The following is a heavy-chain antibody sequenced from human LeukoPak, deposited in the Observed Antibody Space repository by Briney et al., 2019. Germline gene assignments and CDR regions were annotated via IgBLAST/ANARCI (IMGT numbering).Heavy chain of an antibody. D-gene: IGHD1/OR15-1a*01. CDR1: GFTVSSSY. CDR2: IYSGGGT. CDR3: ARDRGQGEYPINWYNFDAFET. Sequence: PGGSLRLSCAASGFTVSSSYMSWVRQAPGKGLEWVSVIYSGGGTFYADSVRGRFTISRDTSKNTLYLQMNSLRAEDTALYYCARDRGQGEYPINWYNFDAFETWGQGTMVTVSS. V-gene: IGHV3-53*01. J-gene: IGHJ3*02.